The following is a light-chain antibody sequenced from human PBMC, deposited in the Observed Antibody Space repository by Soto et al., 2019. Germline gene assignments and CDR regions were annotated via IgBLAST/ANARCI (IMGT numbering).Light chain of an antibody. CDR1: SSDVGGYKY. CDR3: SSYAGSNDVM. J-gene: IGLJ3*02. V-gene: IGLV2-8*01. Sequence: QSALTQPPSASGSPGQSVTISCNGTSSDVGGYKYVSWYQQHPGKAPKLMIYEVSQRPSGVPDRFSGSKSGNTASLTVSGLQAEDEADYYCSSYAGSNDVMFGGGTKVTVL. CDR2: EVS.